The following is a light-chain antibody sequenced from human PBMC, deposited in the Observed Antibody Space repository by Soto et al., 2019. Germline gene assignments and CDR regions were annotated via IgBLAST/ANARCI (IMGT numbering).Light chain of an antibody. CDR3: QYYNRELDA. CDR2: KAS. J-gene: IGKJ1*01. Sequence: DILMTQSPSTLSGSVGDRVTITCRASQTISSWLAWYQQKPVQAPKLLIYKASTLKSGGPSRFSGSGSRTEDPITISSQQHDDFATYYCQYYNRELDAFGQGTKVELK. V-gene: IGKV1-5*03. CDR1: QTISSW.